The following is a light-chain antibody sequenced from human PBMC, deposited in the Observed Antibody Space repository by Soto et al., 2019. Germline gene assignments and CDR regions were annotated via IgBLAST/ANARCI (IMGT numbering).Light chain of an antibody. CDR3: CSYAGPSTI. V-gene: IGLV2-23*01. CDR2: EGT. Sequence: QSALTQSASVSGSPGQSITISCTGTSSDVGSYNFVSWFQQHPGKVPKLIIYEGTERPSGVSNRFSASKSGNTASLTISGLQPEDEADYYCCSYAGPSTIFGGGTKVTVL. J-gene: IGLJ2*01. CDR1: SSDVGSYNF.